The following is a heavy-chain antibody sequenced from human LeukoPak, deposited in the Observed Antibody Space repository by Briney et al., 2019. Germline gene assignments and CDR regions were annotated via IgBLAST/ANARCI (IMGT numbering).Heavy chain of an antibody. CDR2: ISGSGGST. CDR3: AKASRLIPHSSSWSSHRTF. J-gene: IGHJ4*02. CDR1: GFTFSSYA. Sequence: PGGSLRLSCAASGFTFSSYAMSWVRQAPGKGLEWVSAISGSGGSTYYADSVKGRFTISRDNSKNTLYLQMNSLRAEDTAVYYCAKASRLIPHSSSWSSHRTFWGQGTLVTVSS. D-gene: IGHD6-13*01. V-gene: IGHV3-23*01.